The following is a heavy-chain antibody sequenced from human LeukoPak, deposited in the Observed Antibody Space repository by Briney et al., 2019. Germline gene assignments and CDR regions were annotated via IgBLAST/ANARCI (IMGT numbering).Heavy chain of an antibody. J-gene: IGHJ4*02. Sequence: SSETLSLTCAVYGGSFSDYYWSWLRQPPGKGLEWIGEINNSGNTYYNPSLKSRVTVSVDTSKNQFSLKLDSVTAADTAVYYCARTVGIVVIPGVQEDAYFDNWGQGTLVTVSS. CDR3: ARTVGIVVIPGVQEDAYFDN. V-gene: IGHV4-34*01. D-gene: IGHD2-2*01. CDR1: GGSFSDYY. CDR2: INNSGNT.